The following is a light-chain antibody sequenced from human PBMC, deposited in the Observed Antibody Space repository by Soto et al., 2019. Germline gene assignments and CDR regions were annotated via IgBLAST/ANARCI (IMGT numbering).Light chain of an antibody. CDR2: RNS. J-gene: IGLJ2*01. CDR3: SSWDDSLGGPV. CDR1: NSNIGSNY. Sequence: QSALTQAPSASGTPGQRVTISCSGNNSNIGSNYVYWYQQFPGTAPKLLIYRNSQRPSGVPDRVSGSKSGTSASLAISGLRSEDEADYHCSSWDDSLGGPVFGGGTKLTVL. V-gene: IGLV1-47*01.